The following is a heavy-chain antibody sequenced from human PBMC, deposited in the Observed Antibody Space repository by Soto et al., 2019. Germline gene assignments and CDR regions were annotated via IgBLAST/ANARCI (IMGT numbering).Heavy chain of an antibody. CDR2: MFYSENT. CDR1: GGSISSYY. D-gene: IGHD5-18*01. CDR3: ARVTYNYGENNWFDP. V-gene: IGHV4-59*01. J-gene: IGHJ5*02. Sequence: SETLSLTCSVSGGSISSYYWSWIRQPPGKGLEWIGFMFYSENTYYNPSLKSRVTISVDTSKDQFSLKLSSLTAADTAIYYCARVTYNYGENNWFDPWGQGTLVTVSS.